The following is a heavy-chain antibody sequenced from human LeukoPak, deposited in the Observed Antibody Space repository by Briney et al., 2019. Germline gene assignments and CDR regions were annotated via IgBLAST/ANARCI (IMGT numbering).Heavy chain of an antibody. CDR2: MNPNSGNT. D-gene: IGHD3-10*01. CDR1: GYTFTSYD. V-gene: IGHV1-8*03. Sequence: ASVKVSCKASGYTFTSYDINWVRQATGQGLEWMGWMNPNSGNTGYALKFQGRVTITRNTSISTAYMELSSLRSEDTAVYYCARGRSGSGSYYLQHWGQGTLVTVSS. J-gene: IGHJ1*01. CDR3: ARGRSGSGSYYLQH.